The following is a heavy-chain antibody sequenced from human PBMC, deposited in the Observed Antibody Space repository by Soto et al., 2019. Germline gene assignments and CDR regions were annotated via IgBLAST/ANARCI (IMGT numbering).Heavy chain of an antibody. Sequence: QVQLQESGPGLVKPSETLSLTCTVSGGSMTDYFWSWIRQPAGKALEWIGHVYNSGNTDYNPSLASRITMAVDTSKRQFSLKVKSVTAADTAVYYCARTHWVSGTEYWGQGILVTVSS. J-gene: IGHJ4*02. CDR3: ARTHWVSGTEY. V-gene: IGHV4-4*07. CDR1: GGSMTDYF. D-gene: IGHD6-19*01. CDR2: VYNSGNT.